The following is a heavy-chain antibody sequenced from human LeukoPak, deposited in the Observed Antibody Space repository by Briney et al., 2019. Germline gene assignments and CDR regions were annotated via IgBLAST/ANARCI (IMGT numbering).Heavy chain of an antibody. CDR3: ARGAAYNWNNNQDGDAFDI. J-gene: IGHJ3*02. V-gene: IGHV3-21*01. CDR1: GFTFSSYS. CDR2: ISSSSSYI. D-gene: IGHD1/OR15-1a*01. Sequence: GGSLRLSCAASGFTFSSYSMNWVRQAPGKGLEWVSSISSSSSYIYYADSVKGRFTISRDNAKNSLYLQVNSLRAEDTAVYYCARGAAYNWNNNQDGDAFDIWGQGTMVTVSS.